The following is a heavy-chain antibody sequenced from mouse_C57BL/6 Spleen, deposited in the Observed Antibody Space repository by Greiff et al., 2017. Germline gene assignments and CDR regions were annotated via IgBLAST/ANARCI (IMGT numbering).Heavy chain of an antibody. D-gene: IGHD1-1*01. J-gene: IGHJ3*01. CDR3: VRQDYGSSSLAY. Sequence: EVKLVESGGGLVQPKGSLKLSCAASGFSFNTYAMNWVRQAPGKGLEWVARIRSKSNNYATYYADSVKDRFTISRDDSESMLYLQMNNLKTEDTAMYYCVRQDYGSSSLAYWGQGTLVTVSA. CDR2: IRSKSNNYAT. CDR1: GFSFNTYA. V-gene: IGHV10-1*01.